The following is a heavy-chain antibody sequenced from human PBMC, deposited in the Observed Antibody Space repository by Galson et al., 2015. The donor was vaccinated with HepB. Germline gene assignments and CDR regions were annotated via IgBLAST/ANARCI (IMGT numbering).Heavy chain of an antibody. CDR1: GFTFSSYE. J-gene: IGHJ5*02. V-gene: IGHV3-48*03. CDR2: ISSSGSTI. CDR3: ARNTRITMAPDP. Sequence: SLRLSCAASGFTFSSYEMNWVRQAPGKGLEWVSYISSSGSTIYYADSVKGRFTISRDNAKNSLYLQMNSLRAEDAAVYYCARNTRITMAPDPWGQGTLVTVSS. D-gene: IGHD3-10*01.